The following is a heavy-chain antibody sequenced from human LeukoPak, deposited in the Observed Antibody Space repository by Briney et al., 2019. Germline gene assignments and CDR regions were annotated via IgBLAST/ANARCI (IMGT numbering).Heavy chain of an antibody. CDR3: AKDRSVRYFDWLSLQYYYYYYMDV. V-gene: IGHV3-66*01. J-gene: IGHJ6*03. Sequence: GGSLRLSCAASGLTVSSNYMNWVRQAPGKGLEWVSVIYSSGSTYYADSAKGRFTISRDNSKNTLYLQMNSLRAEDTAVYYCAKDRSVRYFDWLSLQYYYYYYMDVWGKGTTVTVSS. CDR2: IYSSGST. CDR1: GLTVSSNY. D-gene: IGHD3-9*01.